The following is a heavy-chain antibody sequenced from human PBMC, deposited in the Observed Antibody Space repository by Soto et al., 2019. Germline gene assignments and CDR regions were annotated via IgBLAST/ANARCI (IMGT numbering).Heavy chain of an antibody. CDR3: ARVPSSSGRAHFDY. J-gene: IGHJ4*02. CDR1: GFTFSSYA. D-gene: IGHD2-15*01. V-gene: IGHV3-30-3*01. CDR2: ISYDGSNK. Sequence: QVQLVESGGGVVQPGRSLRLSCAASGFTFSSYAMHWVRQASGKGLEWVAVISYDGSNKYYADSVKGRFTISRDNSXNTLYLQMDSLRAEDPAVYYCARVPSSSGRAHFDYWGQGTLVTVSS.